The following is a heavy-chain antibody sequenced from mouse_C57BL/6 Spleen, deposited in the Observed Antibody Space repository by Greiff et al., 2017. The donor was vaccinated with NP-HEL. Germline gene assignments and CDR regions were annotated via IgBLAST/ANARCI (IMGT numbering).Heavy chain of an antibody. CDR2: ISDGGSYT. V-gene: IGHV5-4*03. CDR1: GFTFSSYA. CDR3: ARGRWLRYFDY. Sequence: EVKLVESGGGLVKPGGSLKLSCAASGFTFSSYAMSWVRQTPEKRLEWVATISDGGSYTYYPDNVKGRFTISRDNAKNNLYLQMSHLKSEDTAMYYCARGRWLRYFDYWGQGTTLTVSS. J-gene: IGHJ2*01. D-gene: IGHD2-2*01.